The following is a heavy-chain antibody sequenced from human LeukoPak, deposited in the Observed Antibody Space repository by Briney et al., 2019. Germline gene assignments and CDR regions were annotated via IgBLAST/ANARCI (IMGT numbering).Heavy chain of an antibody. CDR1: GGSISSSDYY. Sequence: SETLSLTCTVSGGSISSSDYYWGWIRQPPGKGLEWIASIYYSGTTHYNPSHQSRVTMSVDTSKNQFSLKLSSVTAADTAVYYCARGGTYALVWGQGTLVTVSS. D-gene: IGHD3-16*01. J-gene: IGHJ4*02. CDR2: IYYSGTT. CDR3: ARGGTYALV. V-gene: IGHV4-39*01.